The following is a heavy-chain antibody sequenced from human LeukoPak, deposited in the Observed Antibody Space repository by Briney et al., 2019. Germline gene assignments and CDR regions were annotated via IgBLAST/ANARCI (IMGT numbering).Heavy chain of an antibody. CDR1: GFTFSSYS. V-gene: IGHV3-21*04. CDR2: ISSTSRYI. D-gene: IGHD3-9*01. Sequence: PGGSLRLSCVASGFTFSSYSMNWVRQAPGKGLEWVSCISSTSRYIYYADSVKGRFTISRDNAKNSLYLQMNSLRAEDTAVYYCARDYDILTGYSNYDYWGQGTLVTVSS. J-gene: IGHJ4*02. CDR3: ARDYDILTGYSNYDY.